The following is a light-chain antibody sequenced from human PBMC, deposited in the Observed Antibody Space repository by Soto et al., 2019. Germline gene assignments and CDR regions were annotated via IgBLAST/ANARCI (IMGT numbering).Light chain of an antibody. CDR1: SGPSLYG. J-gene: IGLJ2*01. CDR3: QTWGTGPVL. CDR2: INSDGTH. Sequence: QLVLTQSPSVSASLGASVKLTCTLSSGPSLYGVTWHQQRPGKGPRYVMKINSDGTHNKGDGIPDRFSGSSSGAARFLTISSLQSDDEADYYCQTWGTGPVLFGGGTKLTVL. V-gene: IGLV4-69*01.